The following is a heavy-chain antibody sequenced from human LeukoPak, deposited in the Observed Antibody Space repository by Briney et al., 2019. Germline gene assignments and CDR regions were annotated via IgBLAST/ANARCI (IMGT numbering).Heavy chain of an antibody. CDR1: GGSISSSTYY. CDR2: IFYSGST. V-gene: IGHV4-39*02. CDR3: AREAYCSGNSCYMGGWWLDP. D-gene: IGHD2-2*02. J-gene: IGHJ5*02. Sequence: SETLSLTCTVSGGSISSSTYYWGWIRQPPEKGLEWIGNIFYSGSTHYNPSLKSRVTISVDTSKNQFSLKLSSVTAADTAVYYCAREAYCSGNSCYMGGWWLDPWGQGTLVPSPQ.